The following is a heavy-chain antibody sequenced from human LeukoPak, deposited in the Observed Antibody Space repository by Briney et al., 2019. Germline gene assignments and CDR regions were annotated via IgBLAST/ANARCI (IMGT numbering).Heavy chain of an antibody. CDR3: AREEDYVADY. J-gene: IGHJ4*02. V-gene: IGHV1-2*04. Sequence: GASVKVSCKASGYTFTAQYLHWVRQAPGQGLEWMGRINPNSGDTVYAQKFPGWVTMTGDTSISTTYMELSRLRSDDTAVYYCAREEDYVADYWGQGTLVTVSS. D-gene: IGHD3-10*02. CDR1: GYTFTAQY. CDR2: INPNSGDT.